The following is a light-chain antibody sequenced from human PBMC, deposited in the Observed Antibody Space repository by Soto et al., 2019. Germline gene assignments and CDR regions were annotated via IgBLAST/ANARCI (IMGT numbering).Light chain of an antibody. J-gene: IGLJ3*02. V-gene: IGLV2-14*01. CDR3: SLYTSSSTWV. CDR2: EVS. CDR1: SSDVGGYNY. Sequence: QSVLTQRASVSGSPGQSITISCTGTSSDVGGYNYVSWYQQHPGKAPKLMIYEVSNRPSGVSNRFSGSKSGNTASLTISGLQAEDEADYYCSLYTSSSTWVFGGGTKVTVL.